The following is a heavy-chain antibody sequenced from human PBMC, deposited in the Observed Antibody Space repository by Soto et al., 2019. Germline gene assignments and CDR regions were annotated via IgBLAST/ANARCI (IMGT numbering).Heavy chain of an antibody. CDR3: AREDVRVGYGGNSGAFDI. CDR1: GFTFDDYG. D-gene: IGHD4-17*01. Sequence: PGGSLRLSCAASGFTFDDYGMSWVRQAPGKGLEWVSGINWNDGSTGYADSVKGRFTISRDNAKNSLYLQMNSLRAEDTALYYCAREDVRVGYGGNSGAFDIWGQGTMVTVSS. V-gene: IGHV3-20*04. CDR2: INWNDGST. J-gene: IGHJ3*02.